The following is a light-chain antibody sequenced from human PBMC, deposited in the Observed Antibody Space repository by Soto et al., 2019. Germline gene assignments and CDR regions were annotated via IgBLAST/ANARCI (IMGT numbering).Light chain of an antibody. Sequence: EIVMTQSPATLSVSPGERATLSCRASQRVSRNLAWYEQRPGHAPGLLISGASTRATGIAARFSGSGSGREFTLTISSLQSEYSALYYCQQYSNWPTLGQGTRLEIK. CDR1: QRVSRN. J-gene: IGKJ5*01. CDR2: GAS. V-gene: IGKV3-15*01. CDR3: QQYSNWPT.